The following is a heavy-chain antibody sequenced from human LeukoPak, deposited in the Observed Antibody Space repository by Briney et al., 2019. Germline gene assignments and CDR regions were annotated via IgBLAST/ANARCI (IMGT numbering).Heavy chain of an antibody. Sequence: QPGGSLRLSCAASGFTFSINGMSWVRQAPGKGLEWVSAISGSGGSTYYADSVKGRFTISRDNSKNTLYLQMNSLRAEDTAVYYCAKEGQLARYYYYYMDVWGKGTTVTVSS. V-gene: IGHV3-23*01. CDR3: AKEGQLARYYYYYMDV. CDR2: ISGSGGST. J-gene: IGHJ6*03. D-gene: IGHD6-6*01. CDR1: GFTFSING.